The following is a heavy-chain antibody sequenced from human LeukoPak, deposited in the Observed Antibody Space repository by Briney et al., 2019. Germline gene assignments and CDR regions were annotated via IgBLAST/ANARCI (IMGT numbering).Heavy chain of an antibody. V-gene: IGHV4-34*01. Sequence: SETLSLTCAVYGGSFSGYYWSWIRQPPGKGLEWIGEINHSGSTNYNPSLKSRVTISVDTSKNQFSLKLSSVTAADTAVYYCARGDVDTALDYWGQGTLVTVSS. CDR3: ARGDVDTALDY. CDR2: INHSGST. J-gene: IGHJ4*02. D-gene: IGHD5-18*01. CDR1: GGSFSGYY.